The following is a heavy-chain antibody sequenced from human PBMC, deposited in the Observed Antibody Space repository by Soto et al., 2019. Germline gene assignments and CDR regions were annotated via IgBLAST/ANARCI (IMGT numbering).Heavy chain of an antibody. CDR3: AKEGTTKRSYYFDF. J-gene: IGHJ4*02. CDR1: GFTFSSYG. Sequence: GGSLRLSCAASGFTFSSYGMQWVRQAPGKGLERVAVISYEGRIQYYADSVKGRFTISRDNSKDTLYLQMNSLRAEDTAVYYCAKEGTTKRSYYFDFWGQGTLVTVSS. CDR2: ISYEGRIQ. V-gene: IGHV3-30*18. D-gene: IGHD1-26*01.